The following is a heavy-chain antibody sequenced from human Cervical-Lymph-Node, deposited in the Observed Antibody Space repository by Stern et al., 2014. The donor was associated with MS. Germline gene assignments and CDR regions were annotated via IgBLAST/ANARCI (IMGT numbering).Heavy chain of an antibody. V-gene: IGHV4-59*01. CDR3: ARGVDFWSGMGWFDP. J-gene: IGHJ5*02. CDR2: VSYSGST. D-gene: IGHD3-3*01. Sequence: QVQLQESGPGLVKASETLSLTCTVSDGSISSYYWSWIRQPPGKGLEWIGYVSYSGSTDYNASLKSRLSISVATSRDQFSLSLRSVTTADTAVYYCARGVDFWSGMGWFDPWGQGRLVIVSS. CDR1: DGSISSYY.